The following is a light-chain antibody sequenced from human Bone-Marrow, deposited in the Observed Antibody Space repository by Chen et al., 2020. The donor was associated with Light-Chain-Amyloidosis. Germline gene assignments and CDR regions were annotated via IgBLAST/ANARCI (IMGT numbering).Light chain of an antibody. J-gene: IGLJ1*01. CDR3: SSYTITNTLV. Sequence: QSALTQPASVSGSPGQSITISCTGTSSDVGGDNNVSWYQLHPDTAPKLMIYEVTNRPSWVPDRFSGSKSDNTASLTISGLQTEDEADYFCSSYTITNTLVFGSGTRVTVL. CDR2: EVT. V-gene: IGLV2-14*01. CDR1: SSDVGGDNN.